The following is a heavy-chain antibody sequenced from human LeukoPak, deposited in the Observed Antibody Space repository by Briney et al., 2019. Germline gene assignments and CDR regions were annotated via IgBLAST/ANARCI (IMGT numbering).Heavy chain of an antibody. Sequence: ASVKVSCKASGSTFSSDDINWVRQAPGQGLEWMGWMNPKSGNTGYAQKFLGRVTMTRNTSISTAYMELSRLRSEDTAVYYCARGRVFPGVAPRQVWFDPWGQGTPVTVSS. D-gene: IGHD3-10*01. J-gene: IGHJ5*02. CDR2: MNPKSGNT. CDR1: GSTFSSDD. CDR3: ARGRVFPGVAPRQVWFDP. V-gene: IGHV1-8*02.